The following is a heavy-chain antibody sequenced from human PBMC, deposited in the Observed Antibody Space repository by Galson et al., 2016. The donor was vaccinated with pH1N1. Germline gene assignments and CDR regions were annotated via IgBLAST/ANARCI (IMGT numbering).Heavy chain of an antibody. J-gene: IGHJ3*02. D-gene: IGHD3-3*01. V-gene: IGHV1-8*01. CDR1: GYTFTTYD. CDR2: IDPKRGRT. Sequence: SVKASCKASGYTFTTYDINWVRQASGQGLEWMGWIDPKRGRTGYAQKVQGRVTMTRSTSTSTVYMELSGLRSEDTALYYCVRGRCVLSFWDFWDAFDIWGQGTMGTVSS. CDR3: VRGRCVLSFWDFWDAFDI.